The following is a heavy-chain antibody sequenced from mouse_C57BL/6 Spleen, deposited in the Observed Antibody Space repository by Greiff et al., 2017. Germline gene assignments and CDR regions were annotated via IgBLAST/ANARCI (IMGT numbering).Heavy chain of an antibody. CDR3: ARAGIGNYFDY. CDR2: INPSTGGT. Sequence: VHVKQSGPELVKPGASVKISCKASGYSFTGYYMNWVKQSPEKSLEWIGEINPSTGGTTYNQKFKAKATLTVDKSSSTAYMQLKSLTSEDSAVYYCARAGIGNYFDYWGQGTTLTVSS. V-gene: IGHV1-42*01. D-gene: IGHD2-14*01. CDR1: GYSFTGYY. J-gene: IGHJ2*01.